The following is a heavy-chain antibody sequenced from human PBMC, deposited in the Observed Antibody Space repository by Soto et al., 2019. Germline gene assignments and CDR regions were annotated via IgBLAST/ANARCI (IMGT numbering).Heavy chain of an antibody. CDR2: IKQDGSEK. Sequence: GGSLRLSCAASGFTFSSYWMSWVRHAPGKGLEWVANIKQDGSEKYYVDSVKGRFTISRDNAKNSLYLQMNSLRAEDTAVYYCARDNSGYRSSCPDVLGQGTTVIVSS. CDR3: ARDNSGYRSSCPDV. D-gene: IGHD6-13*01. J-gene: IGHJ6*02. V-gene: IGHV3-7*01. CDR1: GFTFSSYW.